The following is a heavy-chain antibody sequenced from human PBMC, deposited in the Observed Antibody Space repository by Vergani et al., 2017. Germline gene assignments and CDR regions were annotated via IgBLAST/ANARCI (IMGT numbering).Heavy chain of an antibody. CDR1: GGSISSYY. D-gene: IGHD5-18*01. V-gene: IGHV4-59*01. CDR2: ISYSGST. Sequence: QVQLQESGPGLVKPSETLSLTCTVSGGSISSYYWSWIRQPPGKGLEWIGYISYSGSTNYNPSLKSRVAISVDTSKNQFSLKLSSVTAADTAVYYCARGYSYGYRYFDLWGRGTLVTVSS. CDR3: ARGYSYGYRYFDL. J-gene: IGHJ2*01.